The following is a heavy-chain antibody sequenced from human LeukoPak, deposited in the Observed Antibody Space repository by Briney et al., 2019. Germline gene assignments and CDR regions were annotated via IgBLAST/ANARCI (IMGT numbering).Heavy chain of an antibody. J-gene: IGHJ4*02. Sequence: GGSLRLSCAASGFTFSTYWMTWVRQAPGKGLEWVANIKPDGSETYYADPVKGRFTISRDNAKSFLYLQMNSLRGEDTAVYHCGGFGYEAAVDLWGQGTLVTVSS. CDR3: GGFGYEAAVDL. V-gene: IGHV3-7*01. CDR2: IKPDGSET. D-gene: IGHD6-13*01. CDR1: GFTFSTYW.